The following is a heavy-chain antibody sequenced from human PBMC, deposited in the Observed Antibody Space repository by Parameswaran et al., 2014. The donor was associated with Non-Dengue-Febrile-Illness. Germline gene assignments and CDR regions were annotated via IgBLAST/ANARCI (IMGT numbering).Heavy chain of an antibody. J-gene: IGHJ6*02. Sequence: RWIRQPPGKGLEWIGYIYYSGSTYYNPSLKSRVTISVDTSKNQFSLKLSSVTAADTAVYYCARPRIPAAIMPYYYGMDVWGQGTTVTVSS. CDR2: IYYSGST. V-gene: IGHV4-30-4*01. CDR3: ARPRIPAAIMPYYYGMDV. D-gene: IGHD2-2*02.